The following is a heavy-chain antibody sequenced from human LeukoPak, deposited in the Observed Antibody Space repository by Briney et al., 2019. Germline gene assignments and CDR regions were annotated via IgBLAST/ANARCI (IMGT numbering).Heavy chain of an antibody. Sequence: ASVKVSCKASGYTFTSYYIHWVRQAPGQGLEWMGWISAYNGNTNYAQKLQGRVTMTTDTSTSTAYMELRSLRSDDTAVYYCARTSVAGTPGSFDYWGQGTLVTVSS. V-gene: IGHV1-18*04. CDR3: ARTSVAGTPGSFDY. CDR2: ISAYNGNT. CDR1: GYTFTSYY. J-gene: IGHJ4*02. D-gene: IGHD6-19*01.